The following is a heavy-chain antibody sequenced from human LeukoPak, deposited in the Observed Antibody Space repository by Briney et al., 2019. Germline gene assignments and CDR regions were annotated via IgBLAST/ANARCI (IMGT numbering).Heavy chain of an antibody. J-gene: IGHJ4*02. CDR3: ARGRIAAASFDY. CDR2: IYHSGST. Sequence: PSQTLSLTCTVSGGSISSGGYYWSWIRQPPGKGLEWIGYIYHSGSTYYNPSLKSRVTISVDRSKNQFSLKLSSVTAADTAVYYCARGRIAAASFDYWGQGTLVTVSS. CDR1: GGSISSGGYY. V-gene: IGHV4-30-2*01. D-gene: IGHD6-13*01.